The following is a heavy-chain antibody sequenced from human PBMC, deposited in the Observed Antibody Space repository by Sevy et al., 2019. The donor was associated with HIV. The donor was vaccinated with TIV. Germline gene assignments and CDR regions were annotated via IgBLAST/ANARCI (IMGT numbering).Heavy chain of an antibody. CDR1: GFTFGNYW. V-gene: IGHV3-74*01. J-gene: IGHJ3*02. CDR2: INNDGSNT. Sequence: GGSLRLSCAASGFTFGNYWMHWVRQAPGKGLVWISRINNDGSNTNYADSVKGRFTTSRDNAKNTLYLQMNSLRAEDTAVYYCGREMISMVPGVPDAFYIWGQGTMVTVSS. D-gene: IGHD3-10*01. CDR3: GREMISMVPGVPDAFYI.